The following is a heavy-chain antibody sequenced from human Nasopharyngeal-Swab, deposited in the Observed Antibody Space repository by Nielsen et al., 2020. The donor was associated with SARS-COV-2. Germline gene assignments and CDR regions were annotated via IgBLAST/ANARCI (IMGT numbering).Heavy chain of an antibody. Sequence: SVKVSCKASGGTFSSYAISWVRQAPGHGLEWMGGIIPIFGTANYAQKFQGRVTITADESTSTAYMELSSLRSEDTAVYYCARVNYYDSSGYPRLNYYYYMDVWGKGTTVTVSS. V-gene: IGHV1-69*13. D-gene: IGHD3-22*01. CDR1: GGTFSSYA. CDR2: IIPIFGTA. J-gene: IGHJ6*03. CDR3: ARVNYYDSSGYPRLNYYYYMDV.